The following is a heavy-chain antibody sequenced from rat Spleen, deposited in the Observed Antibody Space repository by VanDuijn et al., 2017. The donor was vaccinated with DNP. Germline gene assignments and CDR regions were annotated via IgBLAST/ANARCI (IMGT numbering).Heavy chain of an antibody. V-gene: IGHV5-7*01. CDR3: TSPVPSGHYVMDA. Sequence: EVQLVESGGGLVQPGRSLNLSCAASGFTCSYYGLAWVRQAPKKGLEWVATITYDGGSTYYRDSVKGRFTISRDNAKNSLYLQMDSLRSEDTATYYCTSPVPSGHYVMDAWGQGTSVTVSS. D-gene: IGHD4-3*01. CDR2: ITYDGGST. CDR1: GFTCSYYG. J-gene: IGHJ4*01.